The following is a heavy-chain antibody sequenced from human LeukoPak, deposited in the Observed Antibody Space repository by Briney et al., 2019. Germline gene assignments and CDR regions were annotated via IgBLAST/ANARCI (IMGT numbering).Heavy chain of an antibody. CDR3: ARIPPIDDFWSGYYKHYFDY. J-gene: IGHJ4*02. Sequence: GASVKVSCKASGYTFTSYGISWVRQAPGQGLEWMGWISAYNGNTNYAQKLQGRVTMTRNTSISTAYMELSSLRSEDTAVYYCARIPPIDDFWSGYYKHYFDYWGQGTLVTVSS. V-gene: IGHV1-18*01. CDR2: ISAYNGNT. CDR1: GYTFTSYG. D-gene: IGHD3-3*01.